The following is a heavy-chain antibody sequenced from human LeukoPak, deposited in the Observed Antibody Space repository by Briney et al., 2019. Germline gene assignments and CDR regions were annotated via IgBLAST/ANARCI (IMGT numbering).Heavy chain of an antibody. CDR3: AKYTYFSASGTYYYYFDY. J-gene: IGHJ4*02. D-gene: IGHD3-10*01. Sequence: GGSLRLSCAASGFTFNNFSMSWVRQAPGKGLEWVANIKRDGSERYYVDSVKRRFTISRDNAKNSLYLQMNGLRAEDTAVYYCAKYTYFSASGTYYYYFDYWGQGTLVTVSS. CDR1: GFTFNNFS. V-gene: IGHV3-7*01. CDR2: IKRDGSER.